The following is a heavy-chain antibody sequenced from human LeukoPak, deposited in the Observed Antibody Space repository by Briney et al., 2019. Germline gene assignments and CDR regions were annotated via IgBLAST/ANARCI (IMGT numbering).Heavy chain of an antibody. D-gene: IGHD1-1*01. J-gene: IGHJ4*02. CDR1: GFTFSSYS. Sequence: GGSLRLSCAASGFTFSSYSMNWVRQAPGKGLEWVSSISSSSSYIYYADSVKGRFTISRDNARNSLYLQMNSLRAEDTAVCYCARDSTTALCSDYWGQGTLVTVSS. CDR2: ISSSSSYI. CDR3: ARDSTTALCSDY. V-gene: IGHV3-21*01.